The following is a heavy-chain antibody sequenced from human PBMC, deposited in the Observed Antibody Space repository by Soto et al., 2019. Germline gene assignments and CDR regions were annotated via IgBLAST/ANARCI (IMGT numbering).Heavy chain of an antibody. V-gene: IGHV3-23*01. CDR1: GFTFSSYA. D-gene: IGHD4-17*01. CDR2: IGGSGGST. CDR3: AKDSVAMVTNEYYFAY. Sequence: EVQLLESGGGLVQPGGSLRLSCAASGFTFSSYAMSWVRQAPGKGLEWVSAIGGSGGSTYYADSVKGRFTISRDNSKNTLYLQMNSLRAEDTAVYYCAKDSVAMVTNEYYFAYWGQGTLVTVSS. J-gene: IGHJ4*02.